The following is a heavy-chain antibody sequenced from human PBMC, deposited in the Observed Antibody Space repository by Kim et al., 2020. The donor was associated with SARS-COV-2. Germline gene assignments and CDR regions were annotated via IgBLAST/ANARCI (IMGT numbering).Heavy chain of an antibody. D-gene: IGHD4-17*01. Sequence: SETLSLTCAVYGGSFSGYYWSWIRQPPGKGLEWIGEINHSGSTNYNPSLKSRVTISVDTSKNQFSLKLSSVTAADTAAYYCAGERGTTVRRPAYWYFDL. CDR2: INHSGST. J-gene: IGHJ2*01. CDR3: AGERGTTVRRPAYWYFDL. V-gene: IGHV4-34*01. CDR1: GGSFSGYY.